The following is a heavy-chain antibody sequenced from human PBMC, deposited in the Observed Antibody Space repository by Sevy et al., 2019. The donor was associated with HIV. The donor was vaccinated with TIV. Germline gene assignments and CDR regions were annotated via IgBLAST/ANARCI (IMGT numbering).Heavy chain of an antibody. CDR2: IWYDGNNQ. V-gene: IGHV3-33*08. D-gene: IGHD4-17*01. J-gene: IGHJ4*02. CDR1: RFTFSSYW. CDR3: ARDPRIFGDYLLTYFDY. Sequence: GGSLRLSCAASRFTFSSYWMSWVRQAPGKGLEWVAVIWYDGNNQHYADSVRGRFTISRDNSKNTLYLQLSSLRAEDTAVYYCARDPRIFGDYLLTYFDYWGQGVLVTVSS.